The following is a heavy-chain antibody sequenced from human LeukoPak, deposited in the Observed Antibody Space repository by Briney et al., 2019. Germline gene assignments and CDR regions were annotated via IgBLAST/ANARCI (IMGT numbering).Heavy chain of an antibody. CDR2: IYYSGST. Sequence: SETLSLTCTVSGGSFSSGSYYWSWLPQPPGKGLEWIGYIYYSGSTNYNPSLKSRVTISVDTSKNQFSLKLSSVTAADTAVYYCARDRGGYSGYDYYFDYWGQGSLVTVSS. CDR3: ARDRGGYSGYDYYFDY. D-gene: IGHD5-12*01. J-gene: IGHJ4*02. CDR1: GGSFSSGSYY. V-gene: IGHV4-61*01.